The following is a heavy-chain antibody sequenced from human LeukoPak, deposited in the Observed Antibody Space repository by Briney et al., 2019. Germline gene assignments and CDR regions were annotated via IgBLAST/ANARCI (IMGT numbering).Heavy chain of an antibody. V-gene: IGHV3-33*03. Sequence: GGSLRLSCAASGFTFSTYGMHWVRQAPGKGLEWVAIIWNDGSNKDYSDSVKGRFSISRDNSKNTLSLQMNSLRAEDTAVYYRAKDRYCISTTCQGFDIWGQGTMVTVSS. D-gene: IGHD2-2*01. CDR3: AKDRYCISTTCQGFDI. J-gene: IGHJ3*02. CDR1: GFTFSTYG. CDR2: IWNDGSNK.